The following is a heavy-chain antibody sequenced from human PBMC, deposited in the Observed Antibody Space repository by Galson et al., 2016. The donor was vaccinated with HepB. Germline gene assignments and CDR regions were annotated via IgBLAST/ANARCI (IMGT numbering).Heavy chain of an antibody. CDR2: ISSSSSYI. Sequence: SLRLSCAASGFTFSTYTMNWVRRTPGKGLEWVSSISSSSSYIYYADSVKGRFTISGDNAKKSLYLQMNSLRVEDTAVYYCARDGGGSWSAGMDVWGQGTTVTVSS. V-gene: IGHV3-21*01. D-gene: IGHD6-13*01. CDR1: GFTFSTYT. J-gene: IGHJ6*02. CDR3: ARDGGGSWSAGMDV.